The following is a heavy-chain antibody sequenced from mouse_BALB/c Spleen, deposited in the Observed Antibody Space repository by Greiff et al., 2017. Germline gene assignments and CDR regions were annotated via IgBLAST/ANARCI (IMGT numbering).Heavy chain of an antibody. CDR1: GFSLTSYG. CDR2: IWAGGST. J-gene: IGHJ4*01. Sequence: VKLMESGPGLVAPSQSLSITCTVSGFSLTSYGVHWVRQPPGKGLEWLGVIWAGGSTNYNSALMSRLSISKDNSKSQVFLKMNSLQTDDTAMYYCARDRGYYGNPYYYAMDYWVQGTSVTVSS. CDR3: ARDRGYYGNPYYYAMDY. D-gene: IGHD2-1*01. V-gene: IGHV2-9*02.